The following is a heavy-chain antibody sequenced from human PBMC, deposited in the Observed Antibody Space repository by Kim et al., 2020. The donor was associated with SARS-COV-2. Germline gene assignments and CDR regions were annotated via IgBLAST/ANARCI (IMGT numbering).Heavy chain of an antibody. CDR2: FDYSGSA. CDR3: ARGSQTGRAGNLDF. J-gene: IGHJ4*02. CDR1: GGSISSSHYY. Sequence: SETLSLTCTVSGGSISSSHYYWGWIRQPPGKGLEWIGNFDYSGSAHYNPSLKSRVTISVDTSKNQFSLKLSSVTAADTAVYYCARGSQTGRAGNLDFWGQGTLVTVSS. D-gene: IGHD7-27*01. V-gene: IGHV4-39*07.